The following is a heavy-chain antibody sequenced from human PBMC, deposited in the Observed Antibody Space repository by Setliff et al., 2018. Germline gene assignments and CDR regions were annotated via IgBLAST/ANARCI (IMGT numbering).Heavy chain of an antibody. D-gene: IGHD1-26*01. CDR2: IIPIFGAA. CDR1: GDTFRAYS. Sequence: SVKVSCKLSGDTFRAYSINWVRQAPGQGLEWMGGIIPIFGAADYAQKFQGRVTITTDESASTSYMELISLRSDDTAVYYCARDQSPHYYHPASGDAFDSWGQGTLVTVSS. J-gene: IGHJ3*01. V-gene: IGHV1-69*05. CDR3: ARDQSPHYYHPASGDAFDS.